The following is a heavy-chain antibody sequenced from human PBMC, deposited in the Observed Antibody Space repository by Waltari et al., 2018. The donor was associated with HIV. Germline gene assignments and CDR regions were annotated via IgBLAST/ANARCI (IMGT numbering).Heavy chain of an antibody. V-gene: IGHV3-74*01. D-gene: IGHD3-22*01. CDR3: VRDYDSSGYYSANWFDP. J-gene: IGHJ5*02. Sequence: EAPLVESGGGLVQPGGSLRLSCAASGFTFRSYWMHWVRQAPGRGLEWVSRINNDGTKTNYADSVKGRFTISRENAKNTLYLQMNSLRAEDTAVYFCVRDYDSSGYYSANWFDPWGQGTVVTVSS. CDR2: INNDGTKT. CDR1: GFTFRSYW.